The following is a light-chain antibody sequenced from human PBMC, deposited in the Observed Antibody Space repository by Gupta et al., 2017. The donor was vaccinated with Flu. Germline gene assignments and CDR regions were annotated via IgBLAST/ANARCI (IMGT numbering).Light chain of an antibody. CDR1: RLGNKY. Sequence: SYELTQTPSVSVSPGQTASITCSGDRLGNKYACWYQQKPGQSPVLVIYQDVKRPSGIPVRFSGSNSGNTATLTISGTQAMDEAAYYCQAWDSRSAEVVFGAGTKLTVL. CDR2: QDV. J-gene: IGLJ2*01. V-gene: IGLV3-1*01. CDR3: QAWDSRSAEVV.